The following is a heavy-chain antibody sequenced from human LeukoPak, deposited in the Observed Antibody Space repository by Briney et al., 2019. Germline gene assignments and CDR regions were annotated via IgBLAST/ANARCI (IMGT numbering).Heavy chain of an antibody. CDR3: ARDLAAGSDTWFDP. Sequence: SETLSLTCTVSGGSISSSSYYWGWIRQPAGKGLEWIGRIYTSGSTNYNPSLKSRVTMSVDTSKNQFSLKLSSVTAADTAVYYCARDLAAGSDTWFDPWGQGTLVTVSS. D-gene: IGHD6-13*01. J-gene: IGHJ5*02. V-gene: IGHV4-61*02. CDR1: GGSISSSSYY. CDR2: IYTSGST.